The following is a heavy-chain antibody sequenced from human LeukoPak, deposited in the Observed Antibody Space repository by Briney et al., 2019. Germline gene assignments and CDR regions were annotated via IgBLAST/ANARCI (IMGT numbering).Heavy chain of an antibody. CDR1: GFTFSHYS. D-gene: IGHD5-24*01. CDR2: FGSDLSFR. CDR3: ARDRLGDGHIRDFDS. V-gene: IGHV3-21*01. Sequence: GGSLRLSCAGSGFTFSHYSMNWVRPAPGKGLEWVASFGSDLSFRSYADSVKGRFTISRDNAESSLHLHMNSLRAEDTAIYYCARDRLGDGHIRDFDSWGQGTVVTVSS. J-gene: IGHJ4*02.